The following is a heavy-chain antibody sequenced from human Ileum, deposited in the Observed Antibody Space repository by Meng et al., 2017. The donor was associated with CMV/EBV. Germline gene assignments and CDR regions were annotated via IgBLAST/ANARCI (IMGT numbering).Heavy chain of an antibody. Sequence: GGSLRLSCAASGFTFSSYSMNWVRQAPGKGLEWVSSISSSSSYIYYADSVKGRFTISRDNAKNSLYLQMNNLRAEDTAVYYCASMNIAAALDYWGQGTLVTVSS. CDR3: ASMNIAAALDY. J-gene: IGHJ4*02. D-gene: IGHD6-13*01. CDR1: GFTFSSYS. CDR2: ISSSSSYI. V-gene: IGHV3-21*01.